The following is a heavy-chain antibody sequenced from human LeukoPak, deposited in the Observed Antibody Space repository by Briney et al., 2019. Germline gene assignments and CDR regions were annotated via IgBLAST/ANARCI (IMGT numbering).Heavy chain of an antibody. CDR2: ISHDGII. V-gene: IGHV3-74*01. CDR1: GFTFSSYV. Sequence: GGSLRLSCETAGFTFSSYVMHWVRRTPGKGLVWVSRISHDGIISYADSVKGRFTISRDNAKNTLILQMNSLRVEDAAVYYCARDWVYKIDYWGRGTLVTVSS. J-gene: IGHJ4*02. CDR3: ARDWVYKIDY. D-gene: IGHD5-24*01.